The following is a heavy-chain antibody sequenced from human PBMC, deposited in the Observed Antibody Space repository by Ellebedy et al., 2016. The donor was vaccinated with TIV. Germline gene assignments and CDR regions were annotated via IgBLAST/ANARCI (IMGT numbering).Heavy chain of an antibody. V-gene: IGHV1-69*13. CDR2: FLPMFGTA. CDR3: ARVRWATVARGVPFHYGMDV. J-gene: IGHJ6*02. Sequence: ASVKVSCKAFGGTFSTYALNWVRQAPGQGLEWIGAFLPMFGTATSAQKFQGRVTITADESTGTAYMELSSLRYEDTAVYYCARVRWATVARGVPFHYGMDVWGQGTTVTVTS. CDR1: GGTFSTYA. D-gene: IGHD3-10*01.